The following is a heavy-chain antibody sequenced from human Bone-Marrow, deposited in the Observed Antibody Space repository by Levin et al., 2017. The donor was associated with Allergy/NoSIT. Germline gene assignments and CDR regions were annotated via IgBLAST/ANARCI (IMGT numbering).Heavy chain of an antibody. CDR2: IDVGGTT. CDR1: GFTARNNH. CDR3: ARDRSGSFAFDS. V-gene: IGHV3-53*01. D-gene: IGHD3-16*01. Sequence: GGSLRLSCAASGFTARNNHMSWVRPAPGKGLEWVSVIDVGGTTYYADSVKGRFIVSRDISKNTMYLQMNSLRAEDTAVYYCARDRSGSFAFDSWGQGTLVTVSS. J-gene: IGHJ4*02.